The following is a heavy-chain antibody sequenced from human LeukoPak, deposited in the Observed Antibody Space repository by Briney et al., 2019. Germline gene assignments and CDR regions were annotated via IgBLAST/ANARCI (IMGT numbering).Heavy chain of an antibody. V-gene: IGHV4-34*01. CDR1: GGSFSGYY. CDR3: ARGQVTAKFALFDY. CDR2: INHSGST. J-gene: IGHJ4*02. D-gene: IGHD2-21*02. Sequence: PSETLSFTCAVYGGSFSGYYWSWIRQPPGKGLEWIGEINHSGSTNYNPSLKSRVTISVDTSKNQFSLKLSSVTAADTAVYYCARGQVTAKFALFDYWGQGTLVTVSS.